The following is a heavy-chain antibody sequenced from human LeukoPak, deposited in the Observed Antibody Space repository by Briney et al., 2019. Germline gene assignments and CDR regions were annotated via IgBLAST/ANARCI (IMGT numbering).Heavy chain of an antibody. CDR1: GGSISDTIYY. D-gene: IGHD6-13*01. CDR2: IYYSGST. Sequence: SETLSLTCTVSGGSISDTIYYWGWIRQSPGKGLEWIGSIYYSGSTYYSPSLESRVTISVDTSKNQFSLKLSSVTAADTAVHYCARHRAAAGRGYFDYWGQGTLVTVSS. CDR3: ARHRAAAGRGYFDY. J-gene: IGHJ4*02. V-gene: IGHV4-39*01.